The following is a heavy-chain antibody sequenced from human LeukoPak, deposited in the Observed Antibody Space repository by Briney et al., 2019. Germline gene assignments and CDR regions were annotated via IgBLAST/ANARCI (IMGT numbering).Heavy chain of an antibody. V-gene: IGHV4-61*02. Sequence: PSETLSLTCTVSGGSISSGSYYWSWIRQPAGKGLEWIGRIYTSGSTNYNPSLKSRVTISVDTSKNQFSLKLSSVTAADTAVYYCARAQQLTYFDHWGQGTLVTVSS. D-gene: IGHD6-13*01. CDR1: GGSISSGSYY. CDR3: ARAQQLTYFDH. J-gene: IGHJ4*02. CDR2: IYTSGST.